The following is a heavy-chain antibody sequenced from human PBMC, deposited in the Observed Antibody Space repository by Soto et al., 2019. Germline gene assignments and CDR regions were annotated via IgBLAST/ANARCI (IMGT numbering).Heavy chain of an antibody. CDR1: GASITTYD. J-gene: IGHJ4*02. D-gene: IGHD1-1*01. CDR2: DYHTGST. Sequence: PSETLSLTCDVSGASITTYDWSWIRQAPGKGLECIGNDYHTGSTDYNSSLRSRVTISVDTSKNQFSLNMNSVAAADSAVYYCARRLFGMGWNLDSWGQGALVTVSS. V-gene: IGHV4-59*13. CDR3: ARRLFGMGWNLDS.